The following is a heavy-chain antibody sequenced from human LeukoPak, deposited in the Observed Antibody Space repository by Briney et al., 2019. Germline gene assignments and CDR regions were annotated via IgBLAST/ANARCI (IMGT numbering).Heavy chain of an antibody. V-gene: IGHV3-11*01. CDR1: GFTFSDYY. J-gene: IGHJ4*02. Sequence: PGGSLRLSCAASGFTFSDYYMSWIRQAPGKGLEWVSYISSSGSTIYYADSVKGRFTISRDNAKNSLYLQMNSLRAEDTAVYYCACEAVSSWYAGAYFDYWGQGTLVTVSS. D-gene: IGHD6-13*01. CDR2: ISSSGSTI. CDR3: ACEAVSSWYAGAYFDY.